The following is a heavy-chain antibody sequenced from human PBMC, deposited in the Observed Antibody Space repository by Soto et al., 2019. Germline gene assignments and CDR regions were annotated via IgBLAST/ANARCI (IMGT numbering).Heavy chain of an antibody. J-gene: IGHJ6*04. CDR1: GFTFRSYG. D-gene: IGHD3-10*01. CDR2: ISSSGGST. V-gene: IGHV3-23*01. CDR3: AKDSVLVWCSAIDV. Sequence: EVQLLESGGGLVQPGGSLRLSCAAYGFTFRSYGMSWVRQAPGKGLEWVSGISSSGGSTYYADSGKGRFTISRNNAKNTRNVQMNSLRAEDTAGYYCAKDSVLVWCSAIDVWGKGIMVVVSS.